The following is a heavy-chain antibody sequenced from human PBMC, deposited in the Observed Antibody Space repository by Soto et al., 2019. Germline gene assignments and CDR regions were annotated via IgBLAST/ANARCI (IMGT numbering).Heavy chain of an antibody. V-gene: IGHV1-18*01. Sequence: ASVKGSCNASGYTFTSYGISWVRQAPGQGLEWMGWISAYNGNTNYAQKLQGRVTMTTDTSTSTAYMELRSLRSDDTAVYYCARDENSSGWYFYYYYYYGMDVWGQGPTVTVSS. J-gene: IGHJ6*02. CDR1: GYTFTSYG. CDR2: ISAYNGNT. D-gene: IGHD6-19*01. CDR3: ARDENSSGWYFYYYYYYGMDV.